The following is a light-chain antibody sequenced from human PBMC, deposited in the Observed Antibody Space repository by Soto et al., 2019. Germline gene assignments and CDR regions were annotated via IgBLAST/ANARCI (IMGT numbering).Light chain of an antibody. CDR3: LQDFKYPRT. Sequence: AIQMTQSPSSLSVSVGDRVTITCRASQDISTELGWYQQKPGKAPRLLLYGAFSLQSGVPSRFSGSGSGTECTLTISSLQPDDFATYYCLQDFKYPRTFGQGTNVEVK. V-gene: IGKV1-6*01. CDR2: GAF. J-gene: IGKJ1*01. CDR1: QDISTE.